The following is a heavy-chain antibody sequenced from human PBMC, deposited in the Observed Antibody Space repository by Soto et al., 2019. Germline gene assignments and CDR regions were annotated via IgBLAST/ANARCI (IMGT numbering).Heavy chain of an antibody. Sequence: QVQLQQWGAGLLKPSETLSLTCAVYGGSFSGYYWSWIRQPPGKGLEWIGEINHSGSTNYNPSLKSRVTISVDTSKNQFSLKLSSVTAADTAVYYCARTDYDYVWGSYRPYYFDYWGQGTLVTVSS. CDR3: ARTDYDYVWGSYRPYYFDY. CDR2: INHSGST. J-gene: IGHJ4*02. CDR1: GGSFSGYY. V-gene: IGHV4-34*01. D-gene: IGHD3-16*02.